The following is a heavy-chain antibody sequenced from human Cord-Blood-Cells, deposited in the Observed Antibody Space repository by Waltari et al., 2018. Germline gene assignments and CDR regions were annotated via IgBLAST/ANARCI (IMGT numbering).Heavy chain of an antibody. CDR2: IYHSGST. CDR1: GGSISSGGYS. J-gene: IGHJ3*02. Sequence: SQTLSLTCAVSGGSISSGGYSWRWIRQPPGKGLEWIGYIYHSGSTYYNPSLKSRVTISVDRSKNQFSLKLSSVTAADTAVYYCARDNMAFDIWGQGTMVTVSS. CDR3: ARDNMAFDI. V-gene: IGHV4-30-2*01.